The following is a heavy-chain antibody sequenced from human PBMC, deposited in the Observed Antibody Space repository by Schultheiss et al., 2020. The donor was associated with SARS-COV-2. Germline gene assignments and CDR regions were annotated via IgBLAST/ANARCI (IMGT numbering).Heavy chain of an antibody. J-gene: IGHJ6*02. CDR2: ISYDGNNQ. Sequence: GGSLRLSCAGSGFTFSDYAMHWVRQAPGKGLEWVAVISYDGNNQNYVDSVKGRFTISRDNSKNTLYLQMNSLRAEDTAVYYCAKDGANCSGGSCHFPSSYGMDVWGQGTTVTVSS. V-gene: IGHV3-30-3*01. CDR1: GFTFSDYA. D-gene: IGHD2-15*01. CDR3: AKDGANCSGGSCHFPSSYGMDV.